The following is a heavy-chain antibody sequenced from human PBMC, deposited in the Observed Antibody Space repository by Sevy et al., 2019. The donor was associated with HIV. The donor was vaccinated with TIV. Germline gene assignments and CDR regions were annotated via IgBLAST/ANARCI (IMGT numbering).Heavy chain of an antibody. CDR3: ARTSRFLEWLLPGGPDYGMDV. CDR1: GYSISSGYY. D-gene: IGHD3-3*01. V-gene: IGHV4-38-2*02. Sequence: SETLSLTCTVSGYSISSGYYWGWIRQPPGKGLEWIGSIYHSGSTYYNPSLKSRVTISVDTSKNQFSLKLSSVTAADTDMYYCARTSRFLEWLLPGGPDYGMDVWGQGTTVTVSS. J-gene: IGHJ6*02. CDR2: IYHSGST.